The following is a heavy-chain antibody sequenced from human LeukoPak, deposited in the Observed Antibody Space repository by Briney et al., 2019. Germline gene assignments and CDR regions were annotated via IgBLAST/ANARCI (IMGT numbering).Heavy chain of an antibody. D-gene: IGHD3-3*01. CDR1: GYTFTGYY. Sequence: ASVKVSCKASGYTFTGYYMHWVRQAPGQGLEWMGWINPNSGGTNYAQKFQGRVTMTRDTSISTAYMELSRLRSDDTAVYYCARLRPFWSGYYNFDYWGQGTLVTVSS. V-gene: IGHV1-2*02. CDR3: ARLRPFWSGYYNFDY. J-gene: IGHJ4*02. CDR2: INPNSGGT.